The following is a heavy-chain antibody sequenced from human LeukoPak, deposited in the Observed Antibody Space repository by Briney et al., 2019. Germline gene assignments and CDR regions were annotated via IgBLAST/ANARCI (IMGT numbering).Heavy chain of an antibody. J-gene: IGHJ6*02. CDR3: ARGSSSLYYYYGMDV. D-gene: IGHD6-6*01. CDR1: GFTVSSNY. V-gene: IGHV3-53*01. CDR2: IYSGGST. Sequence: GGSLRLSCAASGFTVSSNYMSWVRQAPGKGLEWVSVIYSGGSTYYADSVKGRFTISRDNSKNTLYLQMNSLRAEDTAVYYCARGSSSLYYYYGMDVWGQGTTVTVSS.